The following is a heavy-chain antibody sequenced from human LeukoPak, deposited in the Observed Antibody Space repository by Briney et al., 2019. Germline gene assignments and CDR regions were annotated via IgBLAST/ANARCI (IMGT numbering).Heavy chain of an antibody. D-gene: IGHD3-22*01. CDR3: ARGYYDSSGYYVDDY. CDR1: GFTFSYYS. CDR2: ISSSGSTI. J-gene: IGHJ4*02. Sequence: GKSLRLSCAGSGFTFSYYSLHWVRQAPGKGLEWVSYISSSGSTIYYADSVKGRFTISRDNAKNSLYLQMNSLRAEDTAVYYCARGYYDSSGYYVDDYWGQGTLVTVSS. V-gene: IGHV3-11*01.